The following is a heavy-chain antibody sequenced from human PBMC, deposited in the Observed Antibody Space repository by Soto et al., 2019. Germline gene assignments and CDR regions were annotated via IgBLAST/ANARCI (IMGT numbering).Heavy chain of an antibody. CDR3: ARSLFIASTDTEPFDS. D-gene: IGHD6-13*01. CDR2: IVPMFGTS. J-gene: IGHJ4*02. CDR1: GGTSTRYA. V-gene: IGHV1-69*06. Sequence: QERLVQSGAEVRKPGSSVKVSCKVTGGTSTRYAINWVRQAPGQGLEWMGGIVPMFGTSKYAQKFQGRVTITADTSTNIAYMELRSLRSEDTAVYYCARSLFIASTDTEPFDSWGQGTLVTVSS.